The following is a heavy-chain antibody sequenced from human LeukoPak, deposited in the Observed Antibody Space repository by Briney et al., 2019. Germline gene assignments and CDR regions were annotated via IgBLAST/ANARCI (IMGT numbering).Heavy chain of an antibody. D-gene: IGHD3-10*01. CDR1: GFTFDDYA. CDR2: ISWNSGSK. J-gene: IGHJ6*02. CDR3: AKVGGSGYYYSGMDV. V-gene: IGHV3-9*01. Sequence: GGSLRLSCAASGFTFDDYAMHWVRQAPGKGLEWVSGISWNSGSKGYADSVKGRFTISRDNAKHSLYLQMNSLRAEDTALYYCAKVGGSGYYYSGMDVWGQGTTVTVSS.